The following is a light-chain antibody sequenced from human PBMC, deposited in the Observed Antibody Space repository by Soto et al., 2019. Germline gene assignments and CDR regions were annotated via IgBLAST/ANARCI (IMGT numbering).Light chain of an antibody. Sequence: DIQMTQSPSSLSASVGDRVTITCRASQGISNYLAWYQQKPWKVPKLLIYAASTLQSVVPSRFSGSGSGTDFTLTISSLQPEAVATYYSQKYNSAPRTFVQGNKVEIK. V-gene: IGKV1-27*01. CDR1: QGISNY. CDR3: QKYNSAPRT. CDR2: AAS. J-gene: IGKJ1*01.